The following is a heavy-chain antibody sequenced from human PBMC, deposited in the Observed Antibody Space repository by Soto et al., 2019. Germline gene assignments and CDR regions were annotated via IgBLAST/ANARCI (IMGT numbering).Heavy chain of an antibody. CDR2: VSRNGINT. D-gene: IGHD3-3*01. Sequence: EEQLVQSGGGLVQPGGSLRLSCAASGFSFRSYDLFWVRQAPGKGLEYVSAVSRNGINTYYANSVKGRFTISRDNSKNIMYLQMGTLRDEDMAVYYCAITYYDFDVWGKGTTVIVSS. CDR1: GFSFRSYD. V-gene: IGHV3-64*01. J-gene: IGHJ6*04. CDR3: AITYYDFDV.